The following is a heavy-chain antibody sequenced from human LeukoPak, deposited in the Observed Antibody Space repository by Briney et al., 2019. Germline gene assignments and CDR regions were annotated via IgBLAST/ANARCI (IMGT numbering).Heavy chain of an antibody. J-gene: IGHJ4*02. Sequence: GGSLRLSCAASGFTFDDYAMHWVRQAPGKGLEWVSGISWNSGSIGYADSVKGRFTISRDNAKNSLYLQMNSLRAEDTAVYYCARHYYYDIDYWGQGTLVTVSS. CDR2: ISWNSGSI. CDR1: GFTFDDYA. V-gene: IGHV3-9*01. CDR3: ARHYYYDIDY. D-gene: IGHD3-22*01.